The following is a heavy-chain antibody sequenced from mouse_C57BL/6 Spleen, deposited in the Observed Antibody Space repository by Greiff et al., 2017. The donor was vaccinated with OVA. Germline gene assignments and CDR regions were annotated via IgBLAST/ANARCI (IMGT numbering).Heavy chain of an antibody. D-gene: IGHD1-1*01. CDR3: ATITTVVDDYFDY. Sequence: QVQLQQPGAELVMPGASVKLSCKASGYTFTSYWMHWVKQRPGQGLEWIGEIDPSDSYTNYNQKFKGKSTLTVDKSSSTAYMQLSSLTSEDSAVYYCATITTVVDDYFDYWGQGTTLTVSS. CDR1: GYTFTSYW. V-gene: IGHV1-69*01. J-gene: IGHJ2*01. CDR2: IDPSDSYT.